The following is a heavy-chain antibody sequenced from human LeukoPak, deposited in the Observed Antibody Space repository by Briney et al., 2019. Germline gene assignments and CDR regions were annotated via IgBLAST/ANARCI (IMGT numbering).Heavy chain of an antibody. CDR1: GFTTATYG. J-gene: IGHJ4*02. Sequence: GGSLRLSCAASGFTTATYGLHWVRQAPGKGLEWLAFTRFDGSNRYYADSVKGRFTISRDTSKNMLYLQMNSLRAEDTAVYYCATLAAGSLDYWGQGTLVTVAS. CDR3: ATLAAGSLDY. D-gene: IGHD3-10*01. V-gene: IGHV3-30*02. CDR2: TRFDGSNR.